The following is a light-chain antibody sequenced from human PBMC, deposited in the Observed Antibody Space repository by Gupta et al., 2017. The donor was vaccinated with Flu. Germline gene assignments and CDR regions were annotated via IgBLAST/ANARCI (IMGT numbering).Light chain of an antibody. CDR3: QQRSNWPLT. CDR2: AAS. V-gene: IGKV3-11*01. Sequence: EIVLTQSPATLSLSPGERATLSCRASQSVSNYLAWYKQKPGQAPELLIYAASKRATAIPARFSGSGSGTDFILTISRLEPEDFAVYYCQQRSNWPLTFGGGTKIEIK. J-gene: IGKJ4*01. CDR1: QSVSNY.